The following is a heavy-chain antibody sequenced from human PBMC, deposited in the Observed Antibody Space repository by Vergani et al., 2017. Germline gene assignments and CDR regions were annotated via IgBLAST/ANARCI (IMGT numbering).Heavy chain of an antibody. J-gene: IGHJ4*02. Sequence: QVQLVESGGGVVQPGRSLRLSCAASGFTFSSYGMHWVRQAPGKGLEWVAVISYDGSNKYYADSVKGRFTISRDNSKNTLYLQMNSLRAEDTAVYYCAKLVATAQHFDYWGQGTLVTVSS. CDR2: ISYDGSNK. D-gene: IGHD5-12*01. V-gene: IGHV3-30*18. CDR1: GFTFSSYG. CDR3: AKLVATAQHFDY.